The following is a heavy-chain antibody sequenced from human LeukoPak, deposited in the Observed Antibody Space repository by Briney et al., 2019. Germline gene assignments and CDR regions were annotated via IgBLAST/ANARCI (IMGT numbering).Heavy chain of an antibody. J-gene: IGHJ4*02. D-gene: IGHD2-2*01. V-gene: IGHV3-33*01. Sequence: PGGALRLSCAASGFTFSSYGMHWVRQAPGKGLEWVAVIWYEGNNKYYADSVKGRFTISRDNSGNTLSLQMNSLRAEDTAMYFCARDLASSFDYWGQGTLVTVSS. CDR3: ARDLASSFDY. CDR2: IWYEGNNK. CDR1: GFTFSSYG.